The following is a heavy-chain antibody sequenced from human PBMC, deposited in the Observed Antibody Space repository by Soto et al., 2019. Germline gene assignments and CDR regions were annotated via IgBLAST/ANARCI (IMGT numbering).Heavy chain of an antibody. Sequence: SETLSLTCAVSSVSISSGNWWTWVRQTPQRGLEYIGEIFHDGTANYYPSFERRVAISVDTSKNQFSLKLTSVTAADTAIYFCARLVYDTRLNYMYFDFWGQGALVTVSS. CDR1: SVSISSGNW. D-gene: IGHD3-10*01. V-gene: IGHV4-4*02. CDR2: IFHDGTA. J-gene: IGHJ4*02. CDR3: ARLVYDTRLNYMYFDF.